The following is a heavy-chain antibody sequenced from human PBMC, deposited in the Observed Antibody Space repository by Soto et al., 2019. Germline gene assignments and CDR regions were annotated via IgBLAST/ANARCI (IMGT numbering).Heavy chain of an antibody. V-gene: IGHV4-61*01. D-gene: IGHD3-22*01. Sequence: PSETLSLTCTVSGGSVSSASDYLSWIRQPPGKGLEWIGNIYYSGNTNYNPSLKSRVTISVDTSKNQFSLKLSSVTAADTAVYYCASYYDSSGYYDRPHCDYWGQGTLVTVSS. CDR3: ASYYDSSGYYDRPHCDY. J-gene: IGHJ4*02. CDR1: GGSVSSASDY. CDR2: IYYSGNT.